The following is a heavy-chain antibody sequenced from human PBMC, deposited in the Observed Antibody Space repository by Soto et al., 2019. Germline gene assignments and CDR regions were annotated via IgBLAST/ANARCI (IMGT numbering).Heavy chain of an antibody. J-gene: IGHJ4*02. V-gene: IGHV3-48*02. CDR1: GFTFNSYS. CDR2: ISSGSSSR. Sequence: PGGSLRLSCAASGFTFNSYSMSWVRQAPGKGLEWVAYISSGSSSRYYADSVKGRFTISRDNAKNSVYLQMSSLRDEDTAVYYCAREGIVIVPAGFDYWGQGTLVTVSS. CDR3: AREGIVIVPAGFDY. D-gene: IGHD2-2*01.